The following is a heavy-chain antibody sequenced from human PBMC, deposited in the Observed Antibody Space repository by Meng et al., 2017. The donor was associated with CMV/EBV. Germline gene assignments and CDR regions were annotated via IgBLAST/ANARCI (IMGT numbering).Heavy chain of an antibody. Sequence: ASVKVSCKASGYTFTSYYMHWVRQAPGQGLEWMGIINPSGGSTSYAQKFQGRVTMTRDTSTSTVYMERSSLRSEDTAVYYCASSYSSPPYYYYGMDVWGQGTTVTVSS. V-gene: IGHV1-46*01. CDR3: ASSYSSPPYYYYGMDV. J-gene: IGHJ6*02. CDR1: GYTFTSYY. D-gene: IGHD6-13*01. CDR2: INPSGGST.